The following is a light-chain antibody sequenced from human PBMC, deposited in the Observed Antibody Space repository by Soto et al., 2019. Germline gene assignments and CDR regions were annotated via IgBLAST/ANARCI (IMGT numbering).Light chain of an antibody. CDR2: GNS. CDR3: QSYDSSLSGPF. Sequence: QSVLTQPPSVSGAPGQRVTISCTGSSSNIGAGYDVHWYQQLPGTAPKLLIYGNSNRPSGVPDRFSGSKSGTSASLVITGLQAEDEADYYCQSYDSSLSGPFFGAGAKVTVL. CDR1: SSNIGAGYD. J-gene: IGLJ1*01. V-gene: IGLV1-40*01.